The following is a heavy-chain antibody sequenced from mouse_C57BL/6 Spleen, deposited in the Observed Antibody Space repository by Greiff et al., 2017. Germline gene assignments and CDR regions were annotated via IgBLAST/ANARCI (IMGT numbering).Heavy chain of an antibody. CDR2: IYPGDGDT. CDR1: GYAFSSSW. J-gene: IGHJ4*01. V-gene: IGHV1-82*01. Sequence: QVQLQQPGPELVKPGASVKISCKASGYAFSSSWMNWVKQRPGKGLEWIGRIYPGDGDTNYNGKFKGKATLTADKSSSTAYMQLSSLTSEDSAVYFCARSDYYGSSYAMGCWGKGTSVTVSS. D-gene: IGHD1-1*01. CDR3: ARSDYYGSSYAMGC.